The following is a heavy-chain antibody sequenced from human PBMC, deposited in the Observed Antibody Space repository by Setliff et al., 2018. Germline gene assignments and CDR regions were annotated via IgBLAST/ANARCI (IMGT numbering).Heavy chain of an antibody. CDR2: WYTSGRT. CDR1: GGSISGGTYY. J-gene: IGHJ4*02. D-gene: IGHD3-10*01. CDR3: ARDRYYGSGSYYNYFDK. Sequence: SETLSLTCTVSGGSISGGTYYWTWIRQPAGKGLEWIGHWYTSGRTDYNPSLKSRVTISLDTPKNQFSLKLTSVTAADTAVYYCARDRYYGSGSYYNYFDKWGQGSLVTVSS. V-gene: IGHV4-61*09.